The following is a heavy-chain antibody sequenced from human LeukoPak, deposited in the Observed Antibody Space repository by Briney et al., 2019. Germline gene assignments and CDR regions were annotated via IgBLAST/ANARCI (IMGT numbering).Heavy chain of an antibody. CDR2: INHSGST. J-gene: IGHJ4*02. CDR1: GGSFSGYY. D-gene: IGHD3-16*02. CDR3: ASAPRDDYVWGSYRYKFDY. Sequence: SETLPLTCAVYGGSFSGYYWSWIRQPPGKGLEWIGEINHSGSTNYNPSLKSRVTISVDTSKNQFSLKLSSVTAADTAVYYCASAPRDDYVWGSYRYKFDYWGQGTLVTVSP. V-gene: IGHV4-34*01.